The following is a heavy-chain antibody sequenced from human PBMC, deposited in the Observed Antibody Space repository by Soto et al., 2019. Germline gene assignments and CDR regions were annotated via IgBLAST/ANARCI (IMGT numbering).Heavy chain of an antibody. CDR2: FDPEDGET. D-gene: IGHD6-19*01. CDR3: AIVDSSGWTHSYGMDV. V-gene: IGHV1-24*01. CDR1: GYTLTELS. Sequence: ASVKVSCKVSGYTLTELSIHWVRQAPGKGLEWMGGFDPEDGETIYAQKFQGRVTMTEDTSTDTAYMELSSLRSEDTAVYYCAIVDSSGWTHSYGMDVWGQGTTVTVSS. J-gene: IGHJ6*02.